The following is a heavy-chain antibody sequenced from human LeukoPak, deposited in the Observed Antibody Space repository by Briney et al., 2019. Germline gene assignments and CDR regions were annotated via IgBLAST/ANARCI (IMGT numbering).Heavy chain of an antibody. D-gene: IGHD5-18*01. J-gene: IGHJ3*02. V-gene: IGHV4-30-2*01. CDR2: IYHSGST. CDR3: ASSGYSYAHWAPDAFDI. Sequence: SETLSLTCAVSGGSISSGGYSWSWIRQPPGKGLEWIGYIYHSGSTYYNPSLKSRVTISVDRSKNQFSLKLSSVTAADTAVYYCASSGYSYAHWAPDAFDIWGQGTMVTVSS. CDR1: GGSISSGGYS.